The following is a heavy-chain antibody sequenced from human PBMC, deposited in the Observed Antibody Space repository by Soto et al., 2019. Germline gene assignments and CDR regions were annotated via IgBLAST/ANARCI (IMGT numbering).Heavy chain of an antibody. CDR2: IYHSGST. Sequence: SETLSLTCAVSGGSISSGGYSWSWIRQPQGKGLEWIGYIYHSGSTYYNPSLKSRVTISVDRSKNQFSLKLSSVTAADTAAYYCARLSNQRDWFDPCGQRSLATVFS. CDR3: ARLSNQRDWFDP. V-gene: IGHV4-30-2*01. CDR1: GGSISSGGYS. D-gene: IGHD2-2*01. J-gene: IGHJ5*02.